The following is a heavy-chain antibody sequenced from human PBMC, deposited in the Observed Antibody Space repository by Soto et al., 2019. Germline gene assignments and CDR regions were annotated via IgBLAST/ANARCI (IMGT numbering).Heavy chain of an antibody. CDR1: GYTFTSYY. J-gene: IGHJ3*02. V-gene: IGHV1-46*01. CDR3: ARSGITMIVVVIPTHNPTAYDAFDI. D-gene: IGHD3-22*01. CDR2: INPSGGST. Sequence: ASVKVSCKASGYTFTSYYMHWVRQAPGQGLEWMGIINPSGGSTSYAQKFQGRVTMTRDTSTSTVYMELSSLRSEDTAVYYCARSGITMIVVVIPTHNPTAYDAFDIWGQGTMVTVSS.